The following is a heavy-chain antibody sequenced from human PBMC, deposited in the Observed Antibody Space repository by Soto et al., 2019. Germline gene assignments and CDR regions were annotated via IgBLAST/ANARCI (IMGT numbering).Heavy chain of an antibody. D-gene: IGHD2-8*01. CDR3: ARDFLVRMLSYYYYYGMDV. Sequence: GGSLRLSCAASGFTFSDYYMSWIRQAPGKGLEWVSYISSSGSTIYYADSVKGRFTISRDNAKNSLYLQMNSLRAEDTAVYYCARDFLVRMLSYYYYYGMDVWGQGTTVTVSS. V-gene: IGHV3-11*01. CDR2: ISSSGSTI. CDR1: GFTFSDYY. J-gene: IGHJ6*02.